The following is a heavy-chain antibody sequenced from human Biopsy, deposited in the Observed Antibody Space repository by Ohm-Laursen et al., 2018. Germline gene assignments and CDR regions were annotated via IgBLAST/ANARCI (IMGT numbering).Heavy chain of an antibody. V-gene: IGHV4-34*01. D-gene: IGHD1-26*01. CDR3: AREGGGLLPIRLTDF. CDR1: GESFSDYY. CDR2: INHRGRS. Sequence: GTLSLTCEVSGESFSDYYWSWIRQSPGKGLEWIGKINHRGRSSYSPSLQSRVTISVDASKNQFPLNMKSVTAADTAVYFCAREGGGLLPIRLTDFWGPGMMVTVSS. J-gene: IGHJ4*02.